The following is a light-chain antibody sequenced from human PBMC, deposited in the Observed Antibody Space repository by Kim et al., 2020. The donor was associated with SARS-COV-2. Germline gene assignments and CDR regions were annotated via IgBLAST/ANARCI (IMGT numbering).Light chain of an antibody. CDR2: VTCDGSH. CDR3: QTWGTPVV. CDR1: GGPRCYA. Sequence: GASVKLTCTQSGGPRCYATAWHQQRPGRGPHFLLKVTCDGSHYKGDGIPDRFSGSSSDSARYLTISTLQSDDEADYYCQTWGTPVVFGGGTQLTVL. V-gene: IGLV4-69*01. J-gene: IGLJ2*01.